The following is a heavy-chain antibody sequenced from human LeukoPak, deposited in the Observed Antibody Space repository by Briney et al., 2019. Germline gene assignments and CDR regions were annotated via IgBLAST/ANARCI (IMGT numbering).Heavy chain of an antibody. CDR3: TRAAGITGTSRDNWFDP. CDR1: GFTFSSYD. D-gene: IGHD1/OR15-1a*01. V-gene: IGHV3-33*01. J-gene: IGHJ5*02. CDR2: IWHDGNRK. Sequence: GTSLRLSCAASGFTFSSYDMHWVRRAPGKGLEWVASIWHDGNRKYHADSVEGRFTISRDNSKKTVYVQMNSLRADDTAVYYCTRAAGITGTSRDNWFDPWGQGTLVIVSS.